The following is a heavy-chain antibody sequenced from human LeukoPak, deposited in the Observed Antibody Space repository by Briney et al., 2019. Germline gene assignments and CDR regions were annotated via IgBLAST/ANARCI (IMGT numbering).Heavy chain of an antibody. CDR3: ARDGDYYGSGVDY. CDR1: GGTFSSYA. V-gene: IGHV1-69*06. J-gene: IGHJ4*02. CDR2: IIPIFGTA. D-gene: IGHD3-10*01. Sequence: GASVKVSCKASGGTFSSYAISWVRQAPGQGLEWMGGIIPIFGTANYAQKFQGRVTITADKSTSTAYMELSRLRSDDTAVYYCARDGDYYGSGVDYWGQGTLVTVSS.